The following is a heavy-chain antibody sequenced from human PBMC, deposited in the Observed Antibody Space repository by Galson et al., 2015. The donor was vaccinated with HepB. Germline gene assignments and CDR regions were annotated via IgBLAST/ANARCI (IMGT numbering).Heavy chain of an antibody. J-gene: IGHJ6*03. CDR2: LYRGGTT. D-gene: IGHD6-6*01. CDR1: GFTVSNNC. Sequence: SLRLSCAASGFTVSNNCMSWVRQAPETGLEWVSVLYRGGTTYYADSVRGRFTISRDTSKNTLYLQMTSVRADDTALYYCASGSAARLDWYHTYMDVWGKGTAVTVSS. V-gene: IGHV3-66*01. CDR3: ASGSAARLDWYHTYMDV.